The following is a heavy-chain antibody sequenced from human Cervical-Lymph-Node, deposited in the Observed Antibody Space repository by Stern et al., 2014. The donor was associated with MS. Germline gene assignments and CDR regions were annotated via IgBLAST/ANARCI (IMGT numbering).Heavy chain of an antibody. CDR1: GGTFSSYA. D-gene: IGHD2-2*01. CDR2: IIPIFGIA. CDR3: ARQIVVVPAAIEYNWFDL. V-gene: IGHV1-69*17. J-gene: IGHJ5*02. Sequence: VQLVESGAEVKKPGSSVKVSCKASGGTFSSYAISWVRQAPGQGLEWMGGIIPIFGIANYAQKFQVRVTITADKSTSTAYMELSSLRSEDTAVYYCARQIVVVPAAIEYNWFDLWGQGTLVTVSS.